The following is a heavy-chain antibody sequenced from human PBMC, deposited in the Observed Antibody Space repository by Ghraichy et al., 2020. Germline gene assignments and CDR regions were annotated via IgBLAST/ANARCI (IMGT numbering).Heavy chain of an antibody. CDR2: IYTRGNT. CDR3: ARSSSGYDPFDY. CDR1: GDSISSSY. D-gene: IGHD3-22*01. Sequence: SETLSLTCAVSGDSISSSYWSWVRQPAGKGLEWIGHIYTRGNTNYNPSLKSRVTMSLDTSKNQFSLRLSYVTAADTAVYYCARSSSGYDPFDYWGQGTLVTVSS. V-gene: IGHV4-4*07. J-gene: IGHJ4*02.